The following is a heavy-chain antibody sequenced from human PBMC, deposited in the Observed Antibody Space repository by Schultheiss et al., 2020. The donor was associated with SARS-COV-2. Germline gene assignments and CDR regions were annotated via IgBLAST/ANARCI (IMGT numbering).Heavy chain of an antibody. CDR1: GFTFSSYA. J-gene: IGHJ6*02. CDR2: ISSNGGST. V-gene: IGHV3-64*04. D-gene: IGHD2-2*02. Sequence: GGSLRLSCAASGFTFSSYAMHWVRQAPGKGLEYVSAISSNGGSTYYADSVKGRFTISRDNAKNSLYLQMNSLRAEDTAVYYCARDRGCSSTSCYNYYYYGMDVWGQGTTVTVSS. CDR3: ARDRGCSSTSCYNYYYYGMDV.